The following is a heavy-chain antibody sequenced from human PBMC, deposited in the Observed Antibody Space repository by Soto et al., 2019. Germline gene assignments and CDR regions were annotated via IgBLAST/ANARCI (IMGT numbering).Heavy chain of an antibody. J-gene: IGHJ4*02. CDR1: GYSISSSNW. V-gene: IGHV4-28*01. CDR2: IYYSGTT. CDR3: ARTLFKSPYYYDY. Sequence: PSETLSLTCAVSGYSISSSNWWGWIRQPPGKGLEWIGYIYYSGTTYYNPSLKSRVTMSVDTSKNQFSLKLTSVTAADTAVYYCARTLFKSPYYYDYWGQGTLVTVSS. D-gene: IGHD2-21*01.